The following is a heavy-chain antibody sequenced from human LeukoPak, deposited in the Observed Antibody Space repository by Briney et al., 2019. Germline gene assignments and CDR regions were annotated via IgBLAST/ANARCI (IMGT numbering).Heavy chain of an antibody. Sequence: SETLSLTCTFSGGSISSYYWSWIRQPPGKGLEWIGYIYYSGSTSYSPSLKSRVTISVDTSKNQFSLKLSSVTAADTAVYYCATEVVALAGFDYWGQGTLVTVSP. J-gene: IGHJ4*02. D-gene: IGHD6-19*01. CDR3: ATEVVALAGFDY. V-gene: IGHV4-59*01. CDR1: GGSISSYY. CDR2: IYYSGST.